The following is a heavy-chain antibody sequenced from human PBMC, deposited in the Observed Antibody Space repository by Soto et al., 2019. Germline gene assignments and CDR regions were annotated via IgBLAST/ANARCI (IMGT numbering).Heavy chain of an antibody. CDR2: IHYCGSN. CDR3: ARSPDSRDYCYYGTDV. D-gene: IGHD2-15*01. Sequence: QVQLQESGPGLVKPSETLSLTCTVSGGSISSYYWSWVRQPPGKGLEWIAYIHYCGSNNYNPSLKSRITISVDTSTNQFALKLSSVTAAATAVYYCARSPDSRDYCYYGTDVWGQGTTGTV. J-gene: IGHJ6*02. V-gene: IGHV4-59*08. CDR1: GGSISSYY.